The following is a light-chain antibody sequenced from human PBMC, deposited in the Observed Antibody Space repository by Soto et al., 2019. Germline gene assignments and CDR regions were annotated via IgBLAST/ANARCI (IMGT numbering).Light chain of an antibody. CDR2: QVS. CDR3: VHGTHSPLT. Sequence: DVVMTQSPLSLSVTLGQPASISCRSSQGLVYSDGNTFLNWFHQRPGQSPRRLIYQVSNRDSGVPDRCSGRGSGPDYTLTISRVEAEDVGLYYCVHGTHSPLTCGQGNKVEIK. J-gene: IGKJ1*01. CDR1: QGLVYSDGNTF. V-gene: IGKV2-30*01.